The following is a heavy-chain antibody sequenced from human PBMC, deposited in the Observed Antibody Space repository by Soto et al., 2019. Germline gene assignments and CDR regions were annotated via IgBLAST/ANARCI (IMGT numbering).Heavy chain of an antibody. CDR3: AKDRWKCSGGSCYPRGYFQH. D-gene: IGHD2-15*01. CDR2: ISYDGSNK. CDR1: GFTFSSYG. V-gene: IGHV3-30*18. J-gene: IGHJ1*01. Sequence: QVQLVESGGGVVQPGRSLRLSCAASGFTFSSYGMHWVRQAPGKRLEWVAVISYDGSNKYYADSVKGRFTISRDNSKNTLYLQMNSLRAEDTAVYYCAKDRWKCSGGSCYPRGYFQHWGQGTLVTVSS.